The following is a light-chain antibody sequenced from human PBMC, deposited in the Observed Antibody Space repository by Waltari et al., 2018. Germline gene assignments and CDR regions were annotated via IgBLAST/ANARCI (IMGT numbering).Light chain of an antibody. Sequence: QSALTQPPSRSGSPGQPITISCAANKNVTGTYNFVPWFQHFPGQAPKLIVSDATKRPSGVSYRFSGSKSGNTASLTISGLQAEAEADYYCCSYAGGSRVIFGGGTKLTVL. CDR1: KNVTGTYNF. CDR3: CSYAGGSRVI. J-gene: IGLJ2*01. V-gene: IGLV2-23*01. CDR2: DAT.